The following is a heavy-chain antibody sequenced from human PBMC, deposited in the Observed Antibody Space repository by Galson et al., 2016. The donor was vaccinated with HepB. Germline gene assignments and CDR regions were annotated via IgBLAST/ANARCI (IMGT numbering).Heavy chain of an antibody. Sequence: SLRLSCAASGFTFSRYWMHWVRQAPGKGLVWVSTINSDGSTTRYADSVKGRFTISRDNPKHTLYLEVSSLSAEDPALYYCARDMFYSSSSLPSYWGQGILVTASS. CDR3: ARDMFYSSSSLPSY. V-gene: IGHV3-74*01. D-gene: IGHD6-6*01. J-gene: IGHJ4*02. CDR2: INSDGSTT. CDR1: GFTFSRYW.